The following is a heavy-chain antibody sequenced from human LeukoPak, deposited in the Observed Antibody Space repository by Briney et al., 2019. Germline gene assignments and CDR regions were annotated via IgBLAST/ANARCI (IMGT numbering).Heavy chain of an antibody. J-gene: IGHJ4*02. V-gene: IGHV3-30*02. CDR1: GFTFSSYV. CDR2: IRYDGINK. Sequence: GGSLRLSCAASGFTFSSYVMHWVRQAPGKGLEWVAFIRYDGINKYYADSVKGRFTISRDNSKNTLYLQMNSLRAEDTAVYYCAKASRFYCSSTSCRGYYFDYWGQGTLVTVSS. CDR3: AKASRFYCSSTSCRGYYFDY. D-gene: IGHD2-2*01.